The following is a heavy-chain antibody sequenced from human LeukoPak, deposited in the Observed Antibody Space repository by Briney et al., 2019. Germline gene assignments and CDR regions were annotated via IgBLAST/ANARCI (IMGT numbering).Heavy chain of an antibody. J-gene: IGHJ4*02. Sequence: GGSLRLSCAASGFTFSSYAMSWVRQAPGKGLEWVSAISGSGGSTYYADSVKGRFTISRDNSKNTLYLQMNSLRAEDSAVYYCAKDPRGRIGLFDYWGQGTLVTVSS. D-gene: IGHD3-16*01. CDR3: AKDPRGRIGLFDY. CDR1: GFTFSSYA. V-gene: IGHV3-23*01. CDR2: ISGSGGST.